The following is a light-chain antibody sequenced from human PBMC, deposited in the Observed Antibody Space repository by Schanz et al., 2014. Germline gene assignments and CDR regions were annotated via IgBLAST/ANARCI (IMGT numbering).Light chain of an antibody. V-gene: IGKV1-39*01. CDR3: QQSSSYLT. J-gene: IGKJ4*01. Sequence: DIQMTQSPSSLSASVGDRVTITCRASQSISTYLNWYQQKPGKAPQLLIYAASSLLGGVPSRFSGSGSGTDFTLTITSLQPEDFATYYCQQSSSYLTFGGGTKVEIK. CDR1: QSISTY. CDR2: AAS.